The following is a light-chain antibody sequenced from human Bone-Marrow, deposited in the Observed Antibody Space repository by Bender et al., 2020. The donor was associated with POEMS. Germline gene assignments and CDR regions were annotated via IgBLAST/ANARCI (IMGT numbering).Light chain of an antibody. CDR2: GVT. Sequence: QSALAQPASVSGSPGQSITISCTGTYYDIGSYNLVSWYQQHPGKAPKLLISGVTKRPAGVSNRFSGSKSANTASLTISGLQPEDEADDYCCSYAGSRTWVFGEGSKLTVL. CDR1: YYDIGSYNL. V-gene: IGLV2-23*02. CDR3: CSYAGSRTWV. J-gene: IGLJ2*01.